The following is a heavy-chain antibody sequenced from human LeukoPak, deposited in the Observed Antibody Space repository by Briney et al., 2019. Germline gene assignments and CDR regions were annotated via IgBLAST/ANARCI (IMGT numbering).Heavy chain of an antibody. CDR3: AKCMSATGVCLNFDS. CDR1: GFTFLNYA. J-gene: IGHJ4*02. Sequence: GGSLRLSCEASGFTFLNYAMSWVRQAPGKGLQWVSGISGRDDTTYYTDSPEGSTYYTNSAEGRFTISRDNSKNTVYLQIDSLGVEDAAVYYCAKCMSATGVCLNFDSWGQGILVTVSS. CDR2: ISGRDDTTYYTDSPEGST. V-gene: IGHV3-23*01. D-gene: IGHD2-21*02.